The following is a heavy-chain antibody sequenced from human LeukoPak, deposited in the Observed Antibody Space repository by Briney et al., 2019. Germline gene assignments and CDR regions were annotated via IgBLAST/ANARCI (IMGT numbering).Heavy chain of an antibody. J-gene: IGHJ4*02. V-gene: IGHV3-11*03. D-gene: IGHD5-12*01. Sequence: GGSLRLSCAASGFTFSDNYMTWIRQAPGKGLEWVSYISSSSYTNYADSVKGRFTISRDNVKNFLYLQMNSLRAEDTAVYYCARHIDGYNGYDYWGRGTLVTVSS. CDR1: GFTFSDNY. CDR3: ARHIDGYNGYDY. CDR2: ISSSSYT.